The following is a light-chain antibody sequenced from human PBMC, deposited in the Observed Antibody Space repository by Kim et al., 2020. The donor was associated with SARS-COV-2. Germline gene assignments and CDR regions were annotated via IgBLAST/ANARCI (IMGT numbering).Light chain of an antibody. J-gene: IGLJ2*01. CDR1: NIGSKS. Sequence: SYELTQPTSVSVAPGKTARITCGGNNIGSKSVHWYQQKPGQAPVLVIYYDSDRPSGIPERFSGSNSGNTATLTISRVEAGDEADYYCQVWDSSSDHVVFGGGNQLTVL. V-gene: IGLV3-21*04. CDR3: QVWDSSSDHVV. CDR2: YDS.